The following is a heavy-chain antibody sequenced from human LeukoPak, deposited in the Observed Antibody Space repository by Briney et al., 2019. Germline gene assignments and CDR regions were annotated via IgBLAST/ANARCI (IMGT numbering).Heavy chain of an antibody. CDR2: IYYSGST. D-gene: IGHD3-9*01. Sequence: SETLSLTCTVSGGSISSSSYYWGWIRQPPGKGLEWIGSIYYSGSTYYNPSLKSRVTISVDTSKNQFSLKLSSVTAADTAVYYCARRVRYFDWLSLRVVTHFDYWGQGTLVTVSS. CDR3: ARRVRYFDWLSLRVVTHFDY. V-gene: IGHV4-39*07. CDR1: GGSISSSSYY. J-gene: IGHJ4*02.